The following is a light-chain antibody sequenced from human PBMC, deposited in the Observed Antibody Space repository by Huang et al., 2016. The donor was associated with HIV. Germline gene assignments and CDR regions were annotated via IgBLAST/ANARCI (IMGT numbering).Light chain of an antibody. CDR3: QQYGSSPYT. V-gene: IGKV3-20*01. CDR2: GAS. J-gene: IGKJ2*01. CDR1: QSVSSNY. Sequence: EIVLTQSPGTLSLSPGERATLSCRASQSVSSNYLAWYQQKPGQAPRLLIYGASNRATGIPDTFRGSGSGTDFTLTISRLEPEDFAVHYCQQYGSSPYTFGQGTKLEI.